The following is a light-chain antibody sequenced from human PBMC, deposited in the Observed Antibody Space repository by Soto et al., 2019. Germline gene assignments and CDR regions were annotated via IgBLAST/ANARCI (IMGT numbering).Light chain of an antibody. CDR2: DVS. J-gene: IGLJ2*01. CDR3: CSYAGSHVL. V-gene: IGLV2-11*01. Sequence: QSVLTQPRSVSGSPGQSVTISCTGTSSDVGGYNYVSWYQQHPGKAPKLMIYDVSQRPSGVPDRFSGSKSGNTASLTISGLQAEDEADYYCCSYAGSHVLFGGGTKLTVL. CDR1: SSDVGGYNY.